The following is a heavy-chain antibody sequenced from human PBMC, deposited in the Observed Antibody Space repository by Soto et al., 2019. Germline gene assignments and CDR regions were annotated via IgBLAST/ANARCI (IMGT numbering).Heavy chain of an antibody. CDR2: ISAYKANI. J-gene: IGHJ4*02. Sequence: GASVKVSCKGSGYTFPNYGITWVRQAPGQGLEWMGWISAYKANIKYAQKFQGRVTLTTDTSTSTAYMELRSLRSDDTAIYYCARDLDGSGAYYTDFWGQGTLVTVSS. D-gene: IGHD3-10*01. CDR3: ARDLDGSGAYYTDF. V-gene: IGHV1-18*01. CDR1: GYTFPNYG.